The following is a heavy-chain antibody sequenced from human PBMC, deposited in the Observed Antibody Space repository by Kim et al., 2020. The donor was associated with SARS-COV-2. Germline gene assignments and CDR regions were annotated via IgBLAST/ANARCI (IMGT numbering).Heavy chain of an antibody. CDR1: GGSISSGGYY. V-gene: IGHV4-31*03. D-gene: IGHD3-10*01. J-gene: IGHJ4*02. CDR3: ARDYGSGRFDY. Sequence: SQTLSLTCTVSGGSISSGGYYWRWIRQHPGKGLEWIGYIYYSGSTYYNPSLKSRVTISVDTSKNQFSLKLSSVTAADTAVYYCARDYGSGRFDYWGQGTLVTVSS. CDR2: IYYSGST.